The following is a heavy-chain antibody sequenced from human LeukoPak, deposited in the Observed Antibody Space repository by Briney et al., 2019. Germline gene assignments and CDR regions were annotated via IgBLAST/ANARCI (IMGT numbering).Heavy chain of an antibody. J-gene: IGHJ4*02. CDR1: GGSITTYY. Sequence: PSGTLSLTCTVSGGSITTYYWSWIRQPPGKGLEWIGYIYYSGSTNYNPSLKSRVTTSVDTSKNQFSLRLTSVTAADTAVYYCARLQAVAGAWGSDYWGQGTLVTVSS. D-gene: IGHD6-19*01. V-gene: IGHV4-59*08. CDR3: ARLQAVAGAWGSDY. CDR2: IYYSGST.